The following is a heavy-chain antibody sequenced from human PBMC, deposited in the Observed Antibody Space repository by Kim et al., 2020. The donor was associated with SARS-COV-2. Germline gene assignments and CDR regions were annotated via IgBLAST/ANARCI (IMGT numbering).Heavy chain of an antibody. J-gene: IGHJ2*01. CDR3: ARSGSIRYYDL. D-gene: IGHD3-10*01. V-gene: IGHV4-4*09. Sequence: PTIQRRVTISGDTSKNQFSLRLGSVTAADTAVYYCARSGSIRYYDLWGRGTRVTVSS.